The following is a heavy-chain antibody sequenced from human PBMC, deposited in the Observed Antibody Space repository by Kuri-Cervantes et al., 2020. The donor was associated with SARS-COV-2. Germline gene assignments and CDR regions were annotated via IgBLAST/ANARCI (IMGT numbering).Heavy chain of an antibody. Sequence: ETLSLTCAASGFTFSSYSMNWVRQAPGKGLEWVSSISSSSSYIYYADSVKGRFTISRDNAKNSLYLQMDSLRAEDTAVYYCARYRHRGEVAGATLDYWGQGTLVTVSS. CDR1: GFTFSSYS. CDR3: ARYRHRGEVAGATLDY. D-gene: IGHD1-26*01. CDR2: ISSSSSYI. V-gene: IGHV3-21*01. J-gene: IGHJ4*02.